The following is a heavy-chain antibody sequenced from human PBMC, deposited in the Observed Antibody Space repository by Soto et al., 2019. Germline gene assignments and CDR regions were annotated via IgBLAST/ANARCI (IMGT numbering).Heavy chain of an antibody. CDR2: ISSSSSYI. V-gene: IGHV3-21*01. CDR1: GFTFNNYG. D-gene: IGHD6-13*01. CDR3: ARDGGYSSSWYPFDY. J-gene: IGHJ4*02. Sequence: VQLVESGGGVVQPGRSLRLSCAASGFTFNNYGMHWVRQAPGKGLEWVSSISSSSSYIYYADSVKGRFTISRDNAKNSLYLQMNSLRAEDTAVYYCARDGGYSSSWYPFDYWGQGTLVTVSS.